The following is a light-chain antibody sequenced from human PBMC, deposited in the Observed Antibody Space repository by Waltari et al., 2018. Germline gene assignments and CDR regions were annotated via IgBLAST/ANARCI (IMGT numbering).Light chain of an antibody. J-gene: IGLJ1*01. CDR2: AVT. CDR1: SRDVGGYYL. V-gene: IGLV2-23*02. Sequence: QSALTQPASVSGSPGQSITISCSGSSRDVGGYYLFSWYQQRPGKAPNLIIYAVTKRPSGVSHRFSGSKSGNTASLTISGLQAEDEADYYCCSYAGSSTSSVVFGGGTKVIVL. CDR3: CSYAGSSTSSVV.